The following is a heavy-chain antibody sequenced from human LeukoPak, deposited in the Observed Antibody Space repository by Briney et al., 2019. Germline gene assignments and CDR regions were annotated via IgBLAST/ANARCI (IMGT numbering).Heavy chain of an antibody. CDR1: GFTVSNNY. D-gene: IGHD3-9*01. Sequence: PGGSLRLSCAASGFTVSNNYMSWVRQAPGKGLEWVSVTYAGGSTDYAESVKGRFTISRDSSRNTLNLQMNSLRADDTAVYYCARDPTSARRYEYWGQGTLVTVSS. J-gene: IGHJ4*02. V-gene: IGHV3-66*01. CDR3: ARDPTSARRYEY. CDR2: TYAGGST.